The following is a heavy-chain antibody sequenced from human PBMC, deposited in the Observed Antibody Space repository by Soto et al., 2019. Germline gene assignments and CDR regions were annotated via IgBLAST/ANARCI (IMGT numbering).Heavy chain of an antibody. Sequence: QVQLVESGVEVKKPGASMKISCRTSGYTFTNYAINWVRQAPGQGLEWVAWISTQSGTTKYGQRLQGRVTVTTDTSTCTAYMELRNLRSDDTALYYCARGGYKDSWGQGPLVTVSS. D-gene: IGHD5-12*01. J-gene: IGHJ4*02. CDR2: ISTQSGTT. V-gene: IGHV1-18*01. CDR3: ARGGYKDS. CDR1: GYTFTNYA.